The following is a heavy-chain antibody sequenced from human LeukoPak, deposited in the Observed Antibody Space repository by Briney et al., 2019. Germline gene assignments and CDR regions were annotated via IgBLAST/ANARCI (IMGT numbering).Heavy chain of an antibody. D-gene: IGHD6-19*01. CDR2: IYHSGNT. J-gene: IGHJ4*02. Sequence: SKTLSLTCNVSGASMSSNYWSWIRQPPGKGLEWIGYIYHSGNTNYSPSLESRVTMSVDESKNQFSLRVHFVSAADTAVYYCASTRRAAVAGRFDSWGQGTLVTVSS. CDR3: ASTRRAAVAGRFDS. CDR1: GASMSSNY. V-gene: IGHV4-4*09.